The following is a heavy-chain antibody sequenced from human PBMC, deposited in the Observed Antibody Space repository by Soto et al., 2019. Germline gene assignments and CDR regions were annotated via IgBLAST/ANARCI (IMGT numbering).Heavy chain of an antibody. V-gene: IGHV3-30*18. D-gene: IGHD2-2*02. CDR2: ISYDGDHK. J-gene: IGHJ4*02. CDR3: AKSTIPGSNRGYYFDY. Sequence: QVQLVESGGGVVQPGRSLRLSCVVSGFTFISYGMHWVRQAPGKGLEWVAVISYDGDHKFYADSVKGRFTISRDNSKNTVSLQMDSLRAEDTAVYYCAKSTIPGSNRGYYFDYWGQGTLVTVSS. CDR1: GFTFISYG.